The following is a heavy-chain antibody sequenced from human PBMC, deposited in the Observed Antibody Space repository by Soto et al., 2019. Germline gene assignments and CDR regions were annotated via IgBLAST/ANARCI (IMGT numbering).Heavy chain of an antibody. CDR2: IIPIFGTA. Sequence: GASVKVSCKASGGTFSRYAISWVRQAPGQGLEWMGGIIPIFGTANYAQKFQGRVTITADESTSTAYMELSSLRSEDTAVYYCAGWEQQLDPFAYYYGMDVWGQGTTVTVSS. CDR1: GGTFSRYA. D-gene: IGHD6-13*01. V-gene: IGHV1-69*13. CDR3: AGWEQQLDPFAYYYGMDV. J-gene: IGHJ6*02.